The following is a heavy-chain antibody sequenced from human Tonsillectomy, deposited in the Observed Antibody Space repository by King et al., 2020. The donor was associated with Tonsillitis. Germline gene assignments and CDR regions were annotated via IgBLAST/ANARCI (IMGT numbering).Heavy chain of an antibody. D-gene: IGHD3-22*01. CDR2: ISVIGGGT. Sequence: VQLVESGGGLVQPGGSLRLSCAASGFTFSSYAMSWVRQAPGKGLEWGSAISVIGGGTYYAESVKGRFTISRDNSKNTLYLQMNSLRAEETAVYYCAKVATMIVVQDAFDIWGQGTMVTVSS. CDR3: AKVATMIVVQDAFDI. J-gene: IGHJ3*02. CDR1: GFTFSSYA. V-gene: IGHV3-23*04.